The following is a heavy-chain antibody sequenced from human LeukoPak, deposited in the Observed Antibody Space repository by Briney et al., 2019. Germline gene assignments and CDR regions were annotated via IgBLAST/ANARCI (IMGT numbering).Heavy chain of an antibody. V-gene: IGHV4-61*01. D-gene: IGHD6-13*01. CDR2: IYYSGST. CDR3: ARAWSSSFNWFDP. CDR1: GGSVSSGSYY. Sequence: PSETLSLTCTVSGGSVSSGSYYWSWIRQPPGKGLEWIGYIYYSGSTNYNPSLKSRVTISVDTSKNQFSLKLSSVTAADTAVYYCARAWSSSFNWFDPWGQGTLVTVSS. J-gene: IGHJ5*02.